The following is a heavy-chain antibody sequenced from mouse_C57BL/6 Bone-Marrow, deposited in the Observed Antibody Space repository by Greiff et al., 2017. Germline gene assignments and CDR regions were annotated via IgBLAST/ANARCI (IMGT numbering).Heavy chain of an antibody. CDR1: GFTFSSYT. J-gene: IGHJ1*03. Sequence: EVQVVESGGGLVKPGGSLKLSCAASGFTFSSYTMSWVRQTPEKRLQWVAAISGGGGNTYYTDSVKGRFTISRDNDKNILSLQMSILWSEYTVLYYCSRQVTTVLATKYFDVWGTGTTVTVSS. D-gene: IGHD1-1*01. CDR2: ISGGGGNT. V-gene: IGHV5-9*01. CDR3: SRQVTTVLATKYFDV.